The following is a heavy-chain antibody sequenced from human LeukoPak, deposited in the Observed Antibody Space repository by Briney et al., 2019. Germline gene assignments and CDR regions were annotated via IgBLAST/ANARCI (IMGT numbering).Heavy chain of an antibody. CDR1: GFTFSSYA. CDR3: AKASMVRGATHY. Sequence: PGGSLRLSCAASGFTFSSYAVSWVRQAPGKGLEWVSAISGSGGSTYYADSVKGRFTISRDNSKNTLYLQMNSLRAEDTAVYYCAKASMVRGATHYWGQGTLVTVSS. J-gene: IGHJ4*02. D-gene: IGHD3-10*01. CDR2: ISGSGGST. V-gene: IGHV3-23*01.